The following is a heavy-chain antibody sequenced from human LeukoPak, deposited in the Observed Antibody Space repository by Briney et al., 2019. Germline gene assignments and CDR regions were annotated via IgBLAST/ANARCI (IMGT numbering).Heavy chain of an antibody. J-gene: IGHJ3*02. CDR1: GFTFSGHW. Sequence: GGSLRLSCTASGFTFSGHWMSWVRQAPGKGLEWVSAISGSGGSTYYADSVKGRFTISRDNSKNTLYLQMNSLRAEDTAVYYCAKIGYDSSGSQVGAFDIWGQGTMVTVSS. D-gene: IGHD3-22*01. CDR3: AKIGYDSSGSQVGAFDI. CDR2: ISGSGGST. V-gene: IGHV3-23*01.